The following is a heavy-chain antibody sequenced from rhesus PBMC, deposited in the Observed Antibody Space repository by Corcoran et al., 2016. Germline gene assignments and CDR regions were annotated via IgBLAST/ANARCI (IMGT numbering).Heavy chain of an antibody. CDR3: AKDGSGNYVNS. J-gene: IGHJ6*01. D-gene: IGHD1-44*01. V-gene: IGHV4-80*01. Sequence: QVQLQESGPGLVKPSETLSLTCAVSGASIRYYWWSWIRQPPGKGLEWIGEINANGDSTYYNPSLTSRVTISKDASKNQLSLRLNAVTAADTAVYYCAKDGSGNYVNSWGQGVVVTVSS. CDR2: INANGDST. CDR1: GASIRYYW.